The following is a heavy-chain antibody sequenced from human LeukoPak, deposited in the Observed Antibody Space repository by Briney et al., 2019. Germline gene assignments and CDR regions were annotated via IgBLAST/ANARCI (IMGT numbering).Heavy chain of an antibody. Sequence: GASVKVSCKASGGTFISYAISWVRQAPGQGLEWMGWINAGNGNTKYSQKFQGRVTITRDTSASTAYMELSSLRSEDTAVYYCARGLTGDEDYWGQGTLVTVSS. V-gene: IGHV1-3*01. CDR2: INAGNGNT. D-gene: IGHD7-27*01. J-gene: IGHJ4*02. CDR1: GGTFISYA. CDR3: ARGLTGDEDY.